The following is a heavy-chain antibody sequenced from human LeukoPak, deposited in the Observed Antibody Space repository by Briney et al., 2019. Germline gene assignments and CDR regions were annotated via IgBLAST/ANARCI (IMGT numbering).Heavy chain of an antibody. D-gene: IGHD5-18*01. CDR2: ISRSSSYI. CDR1: GFTFTSYN. V-gene: IGHV3-21*01. J-gene: IGHJ4*02. CDR3: ARGRLWLVHSPNDX. Sequence: GGSPRLSCEASGFTFTSYNMNWVRQAPGKGLEWVSFISRSSSYIYYADSVKGRFTISRDNAKNSLYLQMNSLRAEDTAVYYCARGRLWLVHSPNDXWGQGTLVTVSS.